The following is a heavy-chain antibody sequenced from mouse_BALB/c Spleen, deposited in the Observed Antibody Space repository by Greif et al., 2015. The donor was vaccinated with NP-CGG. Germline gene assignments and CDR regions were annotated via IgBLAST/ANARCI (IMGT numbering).Heavy chain of an antibody. CDR3: ARTGGYPGDY. CDR2: INPGSGGT. CDR1: GYTFTSYW. J-gene: IGHJ2*01. Sequence: VQLQQSGAELVKPGASVKLSCKASGYTFTSYWMHWVKQRPGQGLELIGVINPGSGGTNYNEKFKGKATLTADKSSSTGYMQVSRLTSDVSGTYFCARTGGYPGDYWGQGTALSVSS. D-gene: IGHD2-2*01. V-gene: IGHV1-53*01.